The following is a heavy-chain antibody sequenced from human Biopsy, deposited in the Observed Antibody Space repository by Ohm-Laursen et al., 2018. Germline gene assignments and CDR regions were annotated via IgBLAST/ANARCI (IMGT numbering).Heavy chain of an antibody. V-gene: IGHV3-53*01. Sequence: SLRLSCAASGITVNDHYMSWVRQAPGKGLEWVSSLHDRGVTYYADSVKGRFTISGDNSKNTLYLQMNGLRAEDTAVYFCQGGHLPPGQFYGVDALGQGTTVTVSS. J-gene: IGHJ6*02. D-gene: IGHD3-16*01. CDR2: LHDRGVT. CDR1: GITVNDHY. CDR3: QGGHLPPGQFYGVDA.